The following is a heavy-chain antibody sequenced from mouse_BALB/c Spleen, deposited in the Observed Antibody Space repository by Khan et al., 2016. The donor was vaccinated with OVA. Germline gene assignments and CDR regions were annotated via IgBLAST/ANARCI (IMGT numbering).Heavy chain of an antibody. D-gene: IGHD2-2*01. J-gene: IGHJ3*01. CDR2: IVPFSGGT. V-gene: IGHV1S135*01. CDR1: GYSFTSYY. Sequence: VQLLQSGPGLMKPAASVTLSCNASGYSFTSYYIHWVMQSLRKNLVWIGYIVPFSGGTTYNQTFKGKATLTVDKSSSTVYIHLSNLTSEDSAVNHCRGHGYGAGFTYWGQGTLVTVSA. CDR3: RGHGYGAGFTY.